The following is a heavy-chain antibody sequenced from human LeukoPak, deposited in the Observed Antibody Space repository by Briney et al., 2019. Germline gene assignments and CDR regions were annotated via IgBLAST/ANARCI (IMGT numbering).Heavy chain of an antibody. CDR3: ARLPRPTRSSGFEYYFDY. J-gene: IGHJ4*02. V-gene: IGHV5-51*01. CDR1: GYRFTSYW. D-gene: IGHD6-19*01. CDR2: IYPGDSDT. Sequence: GESLQISCKGSGYRFTSYWIGWVRQLPGKGLEWMGIIYPGDSDTRYSPSFQGQVTISADKSISTAYLQWSSLKASDTAMYYCARLPRPTRSSGFEYYFDYWGQGTLVTVSS.